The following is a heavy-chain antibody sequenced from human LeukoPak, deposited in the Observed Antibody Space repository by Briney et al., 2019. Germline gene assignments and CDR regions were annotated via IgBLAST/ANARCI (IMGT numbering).Heavy chain of an antibody. CDR3: ARSGTTAYFDY. V-gene: IGHV3-30*04. D-gene: IGHD4-17*01. Sequence: PGGSLRLSCAASAFTFSSCAVHWVRQAPGKGLEWVAVISYDGNDKYYADSVKGRFTISRDTSKNTLYLQMNSLRAEDTAVYYCARSGTTAYFDYWGQGTLVTVSS. J-gene: IGHJ4*02. CDR1: AFTFSSCA. CDR2: ISYDGNDK.